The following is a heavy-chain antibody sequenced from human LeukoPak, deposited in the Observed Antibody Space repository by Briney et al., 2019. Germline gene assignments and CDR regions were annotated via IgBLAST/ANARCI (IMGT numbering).Heavy chain of an antibody. J-gene: IGHJ3*02. Sequence: GGSLRLSCEASGFTFSSYAMGWVRQAPGKGLEWVSGISWNSGSIGYADSVKGRFTISRDNAKNSLYLQMNSLRAEDMALYYCAKLGLEEDAFDIWGQGTMVTVSS. CDR2: ISWNSGSI. CDR1: GFTFSSYA. CDR3: AKLGLEEDAFDI. V-gene: IGHV3-9*03. D-gene: IGHD3-16*01.